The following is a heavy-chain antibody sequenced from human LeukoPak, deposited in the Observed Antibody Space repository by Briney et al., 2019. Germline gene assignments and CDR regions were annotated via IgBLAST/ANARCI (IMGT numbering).Heavy chain of an antibody. CDR3: ARRGRFSKQLVPSSHYYYGMDV. J-gene: IGHJ6*02. D-gene: IGHD6-13*01. CDR2: ISYSGSTT. Sequence: SETLSLTCTVSGGSISSSSVYWGWIRQPPGKGLEWIATISYSGSTTSYNPSLKSRVTISVDTSKNQFSLKLNSVTAADTAVYYCARRGRFSKQLVPSSHYYYGMDVWGQGTTVTVSS. CDR1: GGSISSSSVY. V-gene: IGHV4-39*01.